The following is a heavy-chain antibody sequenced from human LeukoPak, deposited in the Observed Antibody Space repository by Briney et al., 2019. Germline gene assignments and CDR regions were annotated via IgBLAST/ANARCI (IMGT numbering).Heavy chain of an antibody. D-gene: IGHD6-19*01. CDR1: GYTFTGYY. CDR2: INPNSGGT. Sequence: ASVKVSCKASGYTFTGYYMHWVRQAPGQGLEWMGWINPNSGGTNYAQKFQGRVTMTRDTSISTVYMELSRLRSDETAVYYCAGVLSGIAVAGSFDPWGQGTLVTVSS. V-gene: IGHV1-2*02. J-gene: IGHJ5*02. CDR3: AGVLSGIAVAGSFDP.